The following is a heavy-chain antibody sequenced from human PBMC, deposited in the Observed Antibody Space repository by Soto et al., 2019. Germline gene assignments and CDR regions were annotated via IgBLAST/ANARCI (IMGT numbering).Heavy chain of an antibody. CDR3: ARVAFSYFGMDV. V-gene: IGHV4-4*07. J-gene: IGHJ6*02. D-gene: IGHD3-3*02. CDR2: GFSSGST. Sequence: PSETLSLACSVPGGSISSYYWSWFRQPAGKGLEWIGRGFSSGSTKYNDSLKSRVTMSIDTSKNEVSLTLRSVTAADTAVYYCARVAFSYFGMDVWGPGTTVTVSS. CDR1: GGSISSYY.